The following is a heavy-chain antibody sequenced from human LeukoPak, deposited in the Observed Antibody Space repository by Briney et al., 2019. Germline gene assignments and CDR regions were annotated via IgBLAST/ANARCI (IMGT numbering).Heavy chain of an antibody. Sequence: GGSLRLSCAASGFTFSGSAMHWVRQASGKGLEWVGRIRSKANRYATADAVSGKGRFTIPRDDSKHPAYLQLNSLTTAATAVPYCCSPGGVTLAGSGHYYYYTPVRRKGTTVTLSS. CDR3: CSPGGVTLAGSGHYYYYTPV. V-gene: IGHV3-73*01. D-gene: IGHD2-21*02. CDR1: GFTFSGSA. CDR2: IRSKANRYAT. J-gene: IGHJ6*03.